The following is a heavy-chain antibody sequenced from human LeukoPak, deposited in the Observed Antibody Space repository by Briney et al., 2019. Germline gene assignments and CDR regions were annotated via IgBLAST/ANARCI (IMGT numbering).Heavy chain of an antibody. CDR1: GYTFTSYG. CDR2: ISAYNGNT. CDR3: ARDQEMGYYYGMDV. Sequence: GASVKISCKASGYTFTSYGISWVRQAPGQGLEWMGWISAYNGNTNYAQKLQGRVTMTTDTSTSTAYMELRSLRSDDTAVYYCARDQEMGYYYGMDVWGQGTTVTVSS. V-gene: IGHV1-18*01. J-gene: IGHJ6*02. D-gene: IGHD5-24*01.